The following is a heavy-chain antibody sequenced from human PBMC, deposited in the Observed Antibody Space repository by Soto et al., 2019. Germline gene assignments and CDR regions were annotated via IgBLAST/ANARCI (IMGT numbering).Heavy chain of an antibody. CDR2: SNIGDGNT. D-gene: IGHD2-21*02. CDR3: AREPLGGGVCYDHWLDP. V-gene: IGHV1-3*04. CDR1: GYTFTSYA. Sequence: QVQLVQSGAEVKKPGASVRVSCRTSGYTFTSYAIHWVRQAPGQGLEWMAWSNIGDGNTKYSQKFQGRVTVSRDTSASTAYRELSSLRSEDTAVYYCAREPLGGGVCYDHWLDPWGHGTLVTVSS. J-gene: IGHJ5*02.